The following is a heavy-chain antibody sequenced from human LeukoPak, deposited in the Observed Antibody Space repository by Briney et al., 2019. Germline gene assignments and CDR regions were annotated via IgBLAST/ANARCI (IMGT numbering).Heavy chain of an antibody. CDR1: GFTFSRYA. CDR3: AKDLTGGNYYGSGSYVLGY. D-gene: IGHD3-10*01. Sequence: QPGGSLRLSCAASGFTFSRYAMSWVRQAPGKGLEWVSAISGSGGSTYYADPVKGRFTISRDNSKNTLYLQMNSLRAEDTAVYYCAKDLTGGNYYGSGSYVLGYWGQGTLVTVSS. J-gene: IGHJ4*02. V-gene: IGHV3-23*01. CDR2: ISGSGGST.